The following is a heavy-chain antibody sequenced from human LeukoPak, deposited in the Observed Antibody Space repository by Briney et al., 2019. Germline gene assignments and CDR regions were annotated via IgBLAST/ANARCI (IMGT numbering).Heavy chain of an antibody. J-gene: IGHJ4*02. CDR2: INPNSGGT. V-gene: IGHV1-2*02. D-gene: IGHD6-19*01. CDR1: GYTFTGYY. Sequence: ASVKVSCKASGYTFTGYYMHWVRQAPGQGLEWMGWINPNSGGTNYAQKFQGRVNMTRDTSISTAYMELSRLRSDDTAAYYCARDRIRSIAVAGTGLIDYWGQGTLVTVSS. CDR3: ARDRIRSIAVAGTGLIDY.